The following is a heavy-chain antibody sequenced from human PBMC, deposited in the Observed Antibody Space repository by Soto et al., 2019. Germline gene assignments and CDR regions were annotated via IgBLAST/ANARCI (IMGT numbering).Heavy chain of an antibody. V-gene: IGHV1-18*04. J-gene: IGHJ6*02. CDR3: ARSCSSTSCYYHYYYGMDV. Sequence: ASVKVSCKSSGYTFTTCAIIWVRQAPGQGLEWMGWISPYNGTTKYAEKFQGGVTMTADRATSTAYMKLSSLRSEDTAVYYCARSCSSTSCYYHYYYGMDVWGQGTTVTLSS. CDR2: ISPYNGTT. D-gene: IGHD2-2*01. CDR1: GYTFTTCA.